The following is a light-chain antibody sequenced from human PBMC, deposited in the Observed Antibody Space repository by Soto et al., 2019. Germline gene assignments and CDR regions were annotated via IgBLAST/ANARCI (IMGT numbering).Light chain of an antibody. CDR1: QNILYSSNNNNY. V-gene: IGKV4-1*01. CDR3: HQFYSTPYA. Sequence: DIVMTQSPDSLAVSLGERATINCKSSQNILYSSNNNNYLAWYQQKPGQPPRLLIYWASTREFGVPDRLSRSGSGTDFTLTISSLQAEDVAVDYCHQFYSTPYAFGQGTKLEIK. J-gene: IGKJ2*01. CDR2: WAS.